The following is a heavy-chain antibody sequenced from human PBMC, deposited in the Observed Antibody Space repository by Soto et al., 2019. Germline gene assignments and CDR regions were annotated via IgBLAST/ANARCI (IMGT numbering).Heavy chain of an antibody. CDR2: IIPIFGTA. Sequence: SVKVSCKASGGTFSSYAISWLRQAPGQGLEWMGGIIPIFGTANYAQKFQGRVTITADESTSTAYMELSSLRSEDTAVYYCARGGRCMVRGVSCHGMDVWGQGTTVTVSS. CDR3: ARGGRCMVRGVSCHGMDV. V-gene: IGHV1-69*13. CDR1: GGTFSSYA. D-gene: IGHD3-10*01. J-gene: IGHJ6*02.